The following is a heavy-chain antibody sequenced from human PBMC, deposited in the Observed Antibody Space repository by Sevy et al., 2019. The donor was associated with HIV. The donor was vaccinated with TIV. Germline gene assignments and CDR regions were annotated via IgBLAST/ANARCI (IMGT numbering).Heavy chain of an antibody. J-gene: IGHJ5*02. CDR1: GFSISNNY. CDR2: MYSGVSP. D-gene: IGHD2-15*01. Sequence: GGSLRLSCAASGFSISNNYTAWVRQAPGKGLEWVSVMYSGVSPYYADSVKGRFALSRDMSKNTVYLQMNSLRAEDTAVYYCARGYCGGGSCTAFDPWGQGTLVTVSS. V-gene: IGHV3-53*01. CDR3: ARGYCGGGSCTAFDP.